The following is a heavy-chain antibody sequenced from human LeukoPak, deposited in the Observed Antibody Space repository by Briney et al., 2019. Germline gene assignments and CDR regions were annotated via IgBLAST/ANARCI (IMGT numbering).Heavy chain of an antibody. CDR2: IWYDGSNK. Sequence: GGSLRLSCAASGFTFSSYGMHWVRQAPGKGLEWVAVIWYDGSNKYYADSVKGRFTISRDNSKNTLYLQMNSLRAEDTAVYYCASALGDYEADFDYWGQGTLVTVSS. V-gene: IGHV3-33*01. CDR3: ASALGDYEADFDY. J-gene: IGHJ4*02. D-gene: IGHD3-22*01. CDR1: GFTFSSYG.